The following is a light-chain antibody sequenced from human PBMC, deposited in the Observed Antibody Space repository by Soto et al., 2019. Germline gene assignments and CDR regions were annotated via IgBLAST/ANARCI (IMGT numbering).Light chain of an antibody. Sequence: QSALTQPASVSGSPGQSITLSCTRTSSGVENYNLVSWYQHRPGKVPKLIIYEGSQRPSGVSDRFSGSKSGNTASLTISGLRPEDEADYYCSSYAGAVVFGGGTKVTVL. CDR1: SSGVENYNL. J-gene: IGLJ2*01. CDR2: EGS. CDR3: SSYAGAVV. V-gene: IGLV2-23*01.